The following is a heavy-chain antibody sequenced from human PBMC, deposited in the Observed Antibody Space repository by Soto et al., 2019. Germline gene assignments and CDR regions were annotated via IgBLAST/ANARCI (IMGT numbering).Heavy chain of an antibody. D-gene: IGHD7-27*01. CDR1: GFTFSSYA. CDR3: AKMTLGFDY. J-gene: IGHJ4*02. Sequence: QVQLVESGGGVVQPGRSLRLSCAASGFTFSSYAMHWVRQAPGKGLEWVAVISYDGSNKYYADSVKGRFTISRDNSKNTLYLQMNSLRAEDTAAYYCAKMTLGFDYWGQGTLVTVSS. V-gene: IGHV3-30-3*01. CDR2: ISYDGSNK.